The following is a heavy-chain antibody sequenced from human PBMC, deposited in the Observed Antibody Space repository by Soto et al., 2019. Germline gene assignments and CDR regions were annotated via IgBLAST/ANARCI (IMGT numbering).Heavy chain of an antibody. CDR2: ISAHNGNT. Sequence: QVHLVQSGAEVKKSGASVKVSCKGSGYDFTTYGITWVRQTPGQGLEWMAWISAHNGNTDYAQKLQGRGTVTRDTSTSTAYMELRSLRSDDTAVYYCATGRYGDYWSQGALVTVSS. V-gene: IGHV1-18*01. J-gene: IGHJ4*02. CDR3: ATGRYGDY. CDR1: GYDFTTYG. D-gene: IGHD1-1*01.